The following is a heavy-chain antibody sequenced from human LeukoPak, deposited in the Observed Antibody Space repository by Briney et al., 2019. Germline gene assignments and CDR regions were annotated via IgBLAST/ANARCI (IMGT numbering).Heavy chain of an antibody. CDR1: GFSFSNYG. V-gene: IGHV3-23*01. CDR2: ITGSGGST. Sequence: GGSLRLSCAASGFSFSNYGMSWVRQAPGKGLAWVSSITGSGGSTRVDSVKDRFTISRDNSKNTLYLQMNSLRDDDTAVYFCAKNLLGSESFSWHFDLWGRGTLVTVSS. D-gene: IGHD1-26*01. CDR3: AKNLLGSESFSWHFDL. J-gene: IGHJ2*01.